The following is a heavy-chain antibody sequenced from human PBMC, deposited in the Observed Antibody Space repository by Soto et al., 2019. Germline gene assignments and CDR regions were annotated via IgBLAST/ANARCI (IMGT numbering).Heavy chain of an antibody. D-gene: IGHD5-18*01. CDR2: INPSGRT. Sequence: QVQLEQWGAGLLKSSGTLSLRCVLSGGSFSGFYWSWIRQPPGQGLEWIGDINPSGRTNYNPSLESRLTISIATSNHHVCPNVSAATAAYPAVYDSARVCGYAYYYMDVWGKGTTVSGFS. V-gene: IGHV4-34*02. CDR3: ARVCGYAYYYMDV. CDR1: GGSFSGFY. J-gene: IGHJ6*03.